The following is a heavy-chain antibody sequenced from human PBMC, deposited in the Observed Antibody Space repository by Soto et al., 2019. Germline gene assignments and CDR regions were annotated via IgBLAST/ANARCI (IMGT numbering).Heavy chain of an antibody. CDR2: IWYDGSNK. Sequence: QVQLVESGGGVVQPGRSLRLSCAASGFTFSSYGMHWVRQAPGKGLEWVAVIWYDGSNKYYADSVKGRFTISRDNSKNTLYLQMNSLRAEDTAVYYCARQPSRGAAVVDVWGQGTTVTVSS. V-gene: IGHV3-33*01. CDR1: GFTFSSYG. CDR3: ARQPSRGAAVVDV. J-gene: IGHJ6*02. D-gene: IGHD6-13*01.